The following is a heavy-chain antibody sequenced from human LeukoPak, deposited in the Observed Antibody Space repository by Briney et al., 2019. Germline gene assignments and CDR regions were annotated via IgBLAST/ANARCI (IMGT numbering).Heavy chain of an antibody. V-gene: IGHV3-23*01. J-gene: IGHJ4*02. CDR3: AKDRVGILTIPYYFDY. CDR2: ISGSGGST. CDR1: GFTFSDYN. D-gene: IGHD3-9*01. Sequence: GGSLRLSCAASGFTFSDYNMNWVRQAPGKGLEWVSAISGSGGSTYYADSVKGRFTISRDNSKNTLYLQMNSLRAEDTAVYYCAKDRVGILTIPYYFDYWGQGTLVTVSS.